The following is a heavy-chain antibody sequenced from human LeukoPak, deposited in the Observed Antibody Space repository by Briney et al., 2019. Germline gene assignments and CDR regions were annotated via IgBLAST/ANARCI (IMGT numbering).Heavy chain of an antibody. CDR1: GFTFSSYE. J-gene: IGHJ3*02. Sequence: GGSLRLSCAASGFTFSSYEMNWVRQAPGKGLEWVSYISSSSSTIYYADSVKGRFTISRDNAKNSLYLQMNSLRAEDAAVYYCARDLTGQQLVMGAFDIWGQGTMVTVSS. CDR2: ISSSSSTI. V-gene: IGHV3-48*01. D-gene: IGHD6-13*01. CDR3: ARDLTGQQLVMGAFDI.